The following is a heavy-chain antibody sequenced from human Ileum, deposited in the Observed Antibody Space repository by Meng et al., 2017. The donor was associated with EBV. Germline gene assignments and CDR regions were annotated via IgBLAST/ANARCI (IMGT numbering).Heavy chain of an antibody. CDR1: GLSRSTNTMG. V-gene: IGHV2-5*02. Sequence: QITLKESGPTLVNPTXTLTVTCTFSGLSRSTNTMGMGWIRQPPGKALEWLAFIFRDNDKRYTPSLRNRLTITRDTSKNQVVLTMTDMDPLDTATYYCARGSLSGSFDSWGQETLVTVSS. CDR2: IFRDNDK. CDR3: ARGSLSGSFDS. D-gene: IGHD3-10*01. J-gene: IGHJ4*02.